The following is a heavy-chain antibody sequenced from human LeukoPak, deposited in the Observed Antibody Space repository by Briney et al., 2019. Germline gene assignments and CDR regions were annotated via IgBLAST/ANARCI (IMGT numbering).Heavy chain of an antibody. CDR3: ARYYDSSGYYRYFDY. D-gene: IGHD3-22*01. CDR1: GGSISSGGYY. Sequence: SETLSLTYTVSGGSISSGGYYWSWIRQHPGKGLEWIGYIYYSGSTYYNPSLKSRVTISVDTSKNQFSLKLSSVTAADTAVYYCARYYDSSGYYRYFDYWGQGTLVTVSS. J-gene: IGHJ4*02. CDR2: IYYSGST. V-gene: IGHV4-31*03.